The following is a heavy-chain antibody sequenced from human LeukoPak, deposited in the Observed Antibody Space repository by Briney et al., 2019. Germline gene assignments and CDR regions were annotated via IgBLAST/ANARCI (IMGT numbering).Heavy chain of an antibody. Sequence: SVKVSCKASGGTFSSYAISWVRQAPGQGLEWMGGIIPIFGTANYAQKFQGRVTITTDESTSTAYMELSSLRSEDTAVYYCARDPPRDGYNLSFDYWGQGTLVTVSS. V-gene: IGHV1-69*05. D-gene: IGHD5-24*01. J-gene: IGHJ4*02. CDR3: ARDPPRDGYNLSFDY. CDR2: IIPIFGTA. CDR1: GGTFSSYA.